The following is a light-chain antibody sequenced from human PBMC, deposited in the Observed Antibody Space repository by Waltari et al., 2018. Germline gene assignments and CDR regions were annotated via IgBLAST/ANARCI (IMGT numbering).Light chain of an antibody. V-gene: IGLV2-14*01. CDR2: EVS. Sequence: QSALTQPASVSGSPGQSITISCTGTSTDIGVSDYVSWYQHHPGKAPKLIIYEVSNRPSGILNRFSGSNSANTASLTTSGLQAEDEADYYCASYTSAGILVFGGGTKMNVL. CDR3: ASYTSAGILV. CDR1: STDIGVSDY. J-gene: IGLJ3*02.